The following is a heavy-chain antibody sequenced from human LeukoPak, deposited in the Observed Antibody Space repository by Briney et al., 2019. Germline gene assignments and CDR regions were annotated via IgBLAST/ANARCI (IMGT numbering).Heavy chain of an antibody. J-gene: IGHJ3*02. CDR1: GGSISSSSYY. CDR2: IYYSGST. D-gene: IGHD4-11*01. CDR3: ARGRMTTAPGQPDAFDI. V-gene: IGHV4-39*07. Sequence: SETLSLTCTVSGGSISSSSYYWGWIRQPPGKGLEWIGSIYYSGSTYYNPSLKSRVTISVDTSKNQFSLKLSSVTAADTAVYYCARGRMTTAPGQPDAFDIWGQGTMVTVSP.